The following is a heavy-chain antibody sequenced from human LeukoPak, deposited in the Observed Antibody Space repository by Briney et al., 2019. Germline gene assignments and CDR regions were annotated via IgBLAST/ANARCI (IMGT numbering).Heavy chain of an antibody. J-gene: IGHJ4*02. D-gene: IGHD3-22*01. Sequence: ASVKVSCKVSGYTLTELSMHWVRQAPGKGLEWMGGFDPEDGETIYAQKFQGRVTMTEDTSTDTASMDLSSLISEDTAVYYCATAITYYSDTNGFYTPFDFWGQGTLVTVSS. V-gene: IGHV1-24*01. CDR1: GYTLTELS. CDR3: ATAITYYSDTNGFYTPFDF. CDR2: FDPEDGET.